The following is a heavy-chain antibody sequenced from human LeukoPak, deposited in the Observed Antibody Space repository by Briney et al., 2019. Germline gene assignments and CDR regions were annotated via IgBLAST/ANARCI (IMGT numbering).Heavy chain of an antibody. Sequence: ASVKVSCKASGYTLTSYDINWVRQATGQGLEWMGWMNPNSGNTGYAQKFQGRVTMTRNTSISTAYMELSSLRSEDTAVYYCARLRVAGILTGYYRKKRNWFDPWGQGTLVTVSS. CDR1: GYTLTSYD. CDR2: MNPNSGNT. D-gene: IGHD3-9*01. CDR3: ARLRVAGILTGYYRKKRNWFDP. V-gene: IGHV1-8*01. J-gene: IGHJ5*02.